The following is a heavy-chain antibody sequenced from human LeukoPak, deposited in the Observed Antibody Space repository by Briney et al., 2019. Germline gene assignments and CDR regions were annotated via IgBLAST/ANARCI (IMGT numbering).Heavy chain of an antibody. CDR1: GGSISSYY. CDR2: IYTSGST. D-gene: IGHD3-10*01. CDR3: ARSLRSPGGGMVQAGPFDY. J-gene: IGHJ4*02. Sequence: SETLSLTCTVSGGSISSYYWSWIRQPAGKGLEGIGCIYTSGSTNYNPSLKSRVTMSVDTSKNQFSLKLSSVTAADTAVYYCARSLRSPGGGMVQAGPFDYWGQGTLVTVSS. V-gene: IGHV4-4*07.